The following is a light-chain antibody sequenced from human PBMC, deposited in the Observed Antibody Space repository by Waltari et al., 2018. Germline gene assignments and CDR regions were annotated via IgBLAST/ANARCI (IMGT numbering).Light chain of an antibody. J-gene: IGKJ1*01. Sequence: DIVMTQSPDSLAVSLGERATINCKSSQSVLNRSKNKNYFAWYQLKPGQPPKLLIYWASTRESGVPDRFSGSGSGTDFTLTISSLQAEDVAVYYCQQYYSIPWTFGQGTKVEIK. CDR1: QSVLNRSKNKNY. CDR2: WAS. V-gene: IGKV4-1*01. CDR3: QQYYSIPWT.